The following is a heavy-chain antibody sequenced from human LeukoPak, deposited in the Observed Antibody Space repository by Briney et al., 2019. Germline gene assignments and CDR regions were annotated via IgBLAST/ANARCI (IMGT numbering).Heavy chain of an antibody. D-gene: IGHD3-10*01. Sequence: PSETLSLTCAVYGGSFSDYWWTWIRQSPGKGLEWIGEVNRSGRTNYNPSLKSRVSISVDRSKKQFSLKLTSVTAADTAVYYCARGGYYGSGNDFRFDPWGQGTLVTVSS. J-gene: IGHJ5*02. CDR2: VNRSGRT. V-gene: IGHV4-34*01. CDR1: GGSFSDYW. CDR3: ARGGYYGSGNDFRFDP.